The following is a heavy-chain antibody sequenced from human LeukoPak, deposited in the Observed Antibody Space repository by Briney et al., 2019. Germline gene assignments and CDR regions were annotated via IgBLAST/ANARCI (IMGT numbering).Heavy chain of an antibody. CDR3: AKVRKYYYDSSGFGFDY. V-gene: IGHV3-23*01. CDR1: GFTFSSYA. D-gene: IGHD3-22*01. J-gene: IGHJ4*02. Sequence: PGGSLRLSCAASGFTFSSYAMSWVRQAPGKGLEWVSAISGSGGSTYYADSVKGRFTISRDNSKNTLYLLMNSLRAEDTAVYYCAKVRKYYYDSSGFGFDYWGQGTLVSVAS. CDR2: ISGSGGST.